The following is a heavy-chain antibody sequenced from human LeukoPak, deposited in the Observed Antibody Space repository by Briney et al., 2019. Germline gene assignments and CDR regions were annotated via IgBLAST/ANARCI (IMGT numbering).Heavy chain of an antibody. CDR1: GFTFSSYS. Sequence: PGGSLRLSCAASGFTFSSYSMNWVRQAPGKGLEWVSSISSSSSYIYYADSVKGRFTISRDNAKNTLYLQMNSLRAEDTAVYYCAVGSSSSGPVDYWGQGTLVTVSS. V-gene: IGHV3-21*01. J-gene: IGHJ4*02. CDR2: ISSSSSYI. D-gene: IGHD6-13*01. CDR3: AVGSSSSGPVDY.